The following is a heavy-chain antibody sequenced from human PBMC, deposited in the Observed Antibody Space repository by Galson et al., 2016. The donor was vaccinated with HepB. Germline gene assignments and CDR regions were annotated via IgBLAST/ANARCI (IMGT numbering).Heavy chain of an antibody. J-gene: IGHJ5*02. D-gene: IGHD2-15*01. CDR1: GFSLNSSGMS. CDR2: IDWDDDK. V-gene: IGHV2-70*20. CDR3: VRVGWPTSWFDP. Sequence: PALVKPTQTLTLTCTFYGFSLNSSGMSVSWVRQPPGKALEWLALIDWDDDKSYSTSLETRLVISKDTSKNQVVLTMTNMDPMDPARYFCVRVGWPTSWFDPWGQGILVTVSS.